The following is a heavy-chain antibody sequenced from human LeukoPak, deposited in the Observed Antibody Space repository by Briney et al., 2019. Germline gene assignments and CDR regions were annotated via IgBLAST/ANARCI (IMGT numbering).Heavy chain of an antibody. J-gene: IGHJ4*02. D-gene: IGHD2-2*01. Sequence: GGSLRLSCAASGFNFDNAWMYWVRQAPGKGLEWVGRIKSKTDGGTTDYAAPVKGRFTISRDDSKSTLYLQMNSLKTEDTAVYYCTTVIVVVPAATAAYDGYWGQGTLVTVSS. CDR2: IKSKTDGGTT. V-gene: IGHV3-15*07. CDR1: GFNFDNAW. CDR3: TTVIVVVPAATAAYDGY.